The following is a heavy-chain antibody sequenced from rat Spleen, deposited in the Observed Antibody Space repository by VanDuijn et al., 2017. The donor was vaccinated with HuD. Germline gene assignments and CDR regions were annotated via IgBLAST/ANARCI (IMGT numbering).Heavy chain of an antibody. J-gene: IGHJ3*01. Sequence: EVQLVESGGGLVQPGRSLKLSCAASGFTFSNYYMAWVRQAPTKGLEWVAYISTGGGNTYYRDSVRGRFTISRDNAKSALYLQMDSLRSEDTATYYCTTDIYYDGYQALFACLGQGTLVTVSS. CDR3: TTDIYYDGYQALFAC. D-gene: IGHD1-12*03. CDR2: ISTGGGNT. V-gene: IGHV5-27*01. CDR1: GFTFSNYY.